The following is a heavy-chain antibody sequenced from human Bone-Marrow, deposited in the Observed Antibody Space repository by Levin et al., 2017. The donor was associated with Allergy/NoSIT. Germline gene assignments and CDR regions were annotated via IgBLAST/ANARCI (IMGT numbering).Heavy chain of an antibody. Sequence: EASVKVSCKVSGYTLTELSMHWVRQAPGKGLEWMGGFDPEDGETIYAQKFQGRVTMTEDTSTDTAYMELSSLRSEDTAVYYCATGGPQGVDWFDPWGQGALVTVSS. CDR3: ATGGPQGVDWFDP. CDR1: GYTLTELS. J-gene: IGHJ5*02. V-gene: IGHV1-24*01. CDR2: FDPEDGET. D-gene: IGHD3-10*01.